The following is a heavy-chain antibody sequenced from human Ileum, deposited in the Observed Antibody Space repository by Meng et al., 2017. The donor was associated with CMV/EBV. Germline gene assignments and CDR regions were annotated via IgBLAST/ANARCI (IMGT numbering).Heavy chain of an antibody. CDR2: IFATGET. D-gene: IGHD2-21*02. J-gene: IGHJ4*02. V-gene: IGHV4-31*02. Sequence: SGSFYGSWVRPQPGKGLEWMGYIFATGETYYNPSLEGRLAMSVDTFKNQFSLKLTSVTAADTAVYYCARLRDEMSCGGDTCYYFDYWGRGTLVTVSS. CDR3: ARLRDEMSCGGDTCYYFDY. CDR1: SGSFY.